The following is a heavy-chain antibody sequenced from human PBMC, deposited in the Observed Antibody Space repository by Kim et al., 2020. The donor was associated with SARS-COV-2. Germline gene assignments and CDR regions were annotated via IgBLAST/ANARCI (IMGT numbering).Heavy chain of an antibody. D-gene: IGHD2-2*01. CDR1: GDSVSSNSAA. V-gene: IGHV6-1*01. CDR2: TYYRSKWYN. CDR3: ARAGIHCSSTSCYATAVAGPLDY. Sequence: SQTLSLTCAISGDSVSSNSAAWNWIRQSPSRGLEWLGRTYYRSKWYNDYAVSVKSRITINPDTSKNQFSLQLNSVTPEDTAVYYCARAGIHCSSTSCYATAVAGPLDYWGQGTLVTVSS. J-gene: IGHJ4*02.